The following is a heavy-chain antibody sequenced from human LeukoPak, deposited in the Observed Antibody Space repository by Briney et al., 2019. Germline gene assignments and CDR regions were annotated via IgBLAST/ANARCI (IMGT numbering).Heavy chain of an antibody. CDR2: ISWNSGST. D-gene: IGHD6-19*01. CDR1: GFTFDDYA. Sequence: GGSLRLSCAASGFTFDDYAMHWVRQAPGKGLEWVSGISWNSGSTYYADSVKGRFTISRDNSKNTLYLQMNSLRAEDTAVYYCATGSGWYYFDYWGQGTLVTVSS. J-gene: IGHJ4*02. CDR3: ATGSGWYYFDY. V-gene: IGHV3-23*01.